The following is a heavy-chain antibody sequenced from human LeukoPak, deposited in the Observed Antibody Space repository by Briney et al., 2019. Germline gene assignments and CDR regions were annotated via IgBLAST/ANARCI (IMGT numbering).Heavy chain of an antibody. CDR1: GYTFTSYD. CDR3: AKDRLYDYGDYGAFDI. D-gene: IGHD4-17*01. J-gene: IGHJ3*02. Sequence: ASVKVSCKASGYTFTSYDINWVRQATGQGLEWMGWMNPTSGNTGYARKFQGRVTMTRNTSISTAYMELSSLRSEDTAVYYCAKDRLYDYGDYGAFDIWGQGTMVTVSS. CDR2: MNPTSGNT. V-gene: IGHV1-8*01.